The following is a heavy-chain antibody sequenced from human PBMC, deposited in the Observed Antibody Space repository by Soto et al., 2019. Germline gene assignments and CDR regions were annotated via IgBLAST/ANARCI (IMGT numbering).Heavy chain of an antibody. D-gene: IGHD3-22*01. V-gene: IGHV3-7*05. Sequence: PGGSLRLSCAASGFTFSSYWMSWVRQAPGKGLEWVANIKQDGSEKYYVDSVKGRFTISRDNAKNSLYLQMNSLRAEDTAVYYCARVIDSSGYLGGGGSGVLDYWGQGTLVTVSS. J-gene: IGHJ4*02. CDR3: ARVIDSSGYLGGGGSGVLDY. CDR2: IKQDGSEK. CDR1: GFTFSSYW.